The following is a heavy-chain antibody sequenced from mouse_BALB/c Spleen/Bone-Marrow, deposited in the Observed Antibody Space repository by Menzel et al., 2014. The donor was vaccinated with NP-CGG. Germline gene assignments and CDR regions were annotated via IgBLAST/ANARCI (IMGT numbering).Heavy chain of an antibody. CDR2: INPDSSTI. CDR1: GFDFSGYW. D-gene: IGHD2-3*01. Sequence: EVMLVESGGGLVQPGRSLKLSCAASGFDFSGYWMSWVRQAPGKGLEWIGEINPDSSTINYTPSLKDKFIISRDNAKNTLYLQMSKVRSEDTALYYCARLGYCGVMAYWGQGTSVTVSS. V-gene: IGHV4-1*02. J-gene: IGHJ4*01. CDR3: ARLGYCGVMAY.